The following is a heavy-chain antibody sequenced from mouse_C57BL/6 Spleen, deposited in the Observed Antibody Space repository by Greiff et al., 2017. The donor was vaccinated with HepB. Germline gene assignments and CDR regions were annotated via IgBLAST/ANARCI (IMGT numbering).Heavy chain of an antibody. D-gene: IGHD2-1*01. CDR3: AKGGNYWNAMDY. CDR2: IWRGGST. V-gene: IGHV2-5*01. J-gene: IGHJ4*01. CDR1: GFSLTSYG. Sequence: VQRVESGPGLVQPSQSLSITCTVSGFSLTSYGVHWVRQSPGKGLEWLGVIWRGGSTDYNAAFMSRLSITKDNSKSQVFFKMNSLQADDTAIYYCAKGGNYWNAMDYWGQGTSVTVSS.